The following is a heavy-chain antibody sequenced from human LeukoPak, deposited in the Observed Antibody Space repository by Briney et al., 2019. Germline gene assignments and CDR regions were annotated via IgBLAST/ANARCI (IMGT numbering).Heavy chain of an antibody. CDR1: GFTFSSYW. V-gene: IGHV3-7*01. Sequence: GGSLRLSCAASGFTFSSYWMSWVRQAPGKGLEWVANIKQDGSEKYYVDSVKGRFTISRDNAKNSLYLQMNSLRAEDTAVYYCARGGPGSRLSQSGYPTYWGQGTLVTVSS. CDR2: IKQDGSEK. CDR3: ARGGPGSRLSQSGYPTY. D-gene: IGHD3-3*01. J-gene: IGHJ4*02.